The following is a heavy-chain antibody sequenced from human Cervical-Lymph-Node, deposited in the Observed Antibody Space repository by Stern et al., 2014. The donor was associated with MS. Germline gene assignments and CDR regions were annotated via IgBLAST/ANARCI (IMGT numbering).Heavy chain of an antibody. V-gene: IGHV4-59*02. Sequence: QLQLQESGPGLVKPSETLSLTCTVSGGSVSSYYWSWIRQPPGKGLEWIGHIYFSGSTNYSPSLKSRVTISVDTSKNHFSLRLSSVTAADTAVYYCARAPYDFSNWYGMDVWGQGTTVTVSS. D-gene: IGHD4-11*01. J-gene: IGHJ6*02. CDR3: ARAPYDFSNWYGMDV. CDR1: GGSVSSYY. CDR2: IYFSGST.